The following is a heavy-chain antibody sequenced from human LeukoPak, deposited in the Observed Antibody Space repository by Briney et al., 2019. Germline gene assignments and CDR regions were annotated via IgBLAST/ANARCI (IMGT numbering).Heavy chain of an antibody. J-gene: IGHJ4*02. CDR1: GFTFDDYA. Sequence: GGSLRLSCAASGFTFDDYAMHWVRQAPGKGLEWVSGISWNSGSIGYADSVKGRFTISRDNAKNSLYLQMNSLRAEDTALYYCAKDAASYYYGSGSYYGNWGQGTLVTVSS. D-gene: IGHD3-10*01. CDR2: ISWNSGSI. V-gene: IGHV3-9*01. CDR3: AKDAASYYYGSGSYYGN.